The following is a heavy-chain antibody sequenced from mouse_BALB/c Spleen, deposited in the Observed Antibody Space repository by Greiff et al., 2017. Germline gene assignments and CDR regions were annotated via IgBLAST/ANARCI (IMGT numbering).Heavy chain of an antibody. D-gene: IGHD1-1*01. Sequence: VQPQQSGPELVKPGASVKMSCKASGYTFTDYVISWVKQRTGQGLEWIGEIYPGSGSTYYNEKFKGKATLTADKSSNTAYMQLSSLTSEDSAVYFCARSGTTVDAMDYWGQGTSVTVSS. V-gene: IGHV1-77*01. CDR2: IYPGSGST. CDR3: ARSGTTVDAMDY. J-gene: IGHJ4*01. CDR1: GYTFTDYV.